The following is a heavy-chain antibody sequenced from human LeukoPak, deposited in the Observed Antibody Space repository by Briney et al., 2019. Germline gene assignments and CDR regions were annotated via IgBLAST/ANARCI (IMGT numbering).Heavy chain of an antibody. Sequence: PGGSLRLSCAASGFTFSGSAMHWVRQASGKGLEWVGRIRSKANSYATAYAASVKGRFTISRDDPKNTAYLQMNSLKTEDTAVYYCTRTPGDLDYWGQGTLVTVSS. CDR2: IRSKANSYAT. V-gene: IGHV3-73*01. D-gene: IGHD3-10*01. CDR1: GFTFSGSA. CDR3: TRTPGDLDY. J-gene: IGHJ4*02.